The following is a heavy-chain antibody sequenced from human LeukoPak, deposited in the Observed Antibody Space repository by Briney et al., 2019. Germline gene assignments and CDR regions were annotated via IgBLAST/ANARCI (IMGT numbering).Heavy chain of an antibody. CDR3: ASSRGGMVQGVSDFDY. CDR2: IYYSGST. V-gene: IGHV4-59*01. CDR1: GGSISSYY. D-gene: IGHD3-10*01. J-gene: IGHJ4*02. Sequence: SETLSLTCTVSGGSISSYYWSWIRQPPGKGLEWIGYIYYSGSTNYNPSLKSRVTISVDTSKNQFSLKLSSVTAADTAVYYCASSRGGMVQGVSDFDYGGQATLVTVS.